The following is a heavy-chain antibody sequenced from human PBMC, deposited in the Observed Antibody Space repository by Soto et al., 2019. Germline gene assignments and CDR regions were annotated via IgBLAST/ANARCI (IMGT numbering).Heavy chain of an antibody. CDR2: INPSGGST. J-gene: IGHJ4*02. Sequence: ASVKVSCKASGYTFTSYYMHWVRQAPGQGLEWMGIINPSGGSTSYEQKFQGRVTMTRDTSTSTVYMELSSLRSEDTAVYYCARGVNPRGGPDSYFEYWGQGTLVTVPQ. D-gene: IGHD2-15*01. CDR1: GYTFTSYY. V-gene: IGHV1-46*03. CDR3: ARGVNPRGGPDSYFEY.